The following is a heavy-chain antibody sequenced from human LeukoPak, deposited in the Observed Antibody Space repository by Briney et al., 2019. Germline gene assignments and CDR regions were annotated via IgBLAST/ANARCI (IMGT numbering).Heavy chain of an antibody. CDR1: GFTFSDYY. CDR3: ARSPCDAGTCPNWLDS. Sequence: KPGGSLRLSCAASGFTFSDYYMSWIRQAPGKGLEWVSYISSSGSTIYYADSVRGRFTISRDNSKNTLYLLMNSLINEDTAVYYCARSPCDAGTCPNWLDSWGQGTPVTVSS. J-gene: IGHJ5*01. V-gene: IGHV3-11*04. CDR2: ISSSGSTI. D-gene: IGHD1-1*01.